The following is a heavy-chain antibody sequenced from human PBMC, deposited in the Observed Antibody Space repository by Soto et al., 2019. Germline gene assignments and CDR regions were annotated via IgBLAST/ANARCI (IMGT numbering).Heavy chain of an antibody. V-gene: IGHV3-64*01. J-gene: IGHJ4*02. CDR1: GFTFSRYA. CDR3: ARGGRGYEFDY. Sequence: EVRLVESGGGLVQPGGSLRLSCAASGFTFSRYAMHWVRQAPGKGLEYVSPISSNGGSTYYANSVKGRFTISRDNSKNTLYLQMGSLRPEDTAVYYCARGGRGYEFDYWGQGTLVTVSS. CDR2: ISSNGGST. D-gene: IGHD5-12*01.